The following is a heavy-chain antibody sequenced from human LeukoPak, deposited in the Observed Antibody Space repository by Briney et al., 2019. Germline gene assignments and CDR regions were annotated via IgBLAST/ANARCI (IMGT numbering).Heavy chain of an antibody. V-gene: IGHV1-2*02. CDR2: LNPQTGDT. D-gene: IGHD3-9*01. Sequence: ASVKVSCKASGYTFTSYGISRVRQAPGQGLEWMGWLNPQTGDTHFAQKFQGRVTFTRDTSISTAYMAMSRLRSDDTAVFYCARGSRYHDWLSPLDSWGQGTLVTVSS. J-gene: IGHJ4*02. CDR3: ARGSRYHDWLSPLDS. CDR1: GYTFTSYG.